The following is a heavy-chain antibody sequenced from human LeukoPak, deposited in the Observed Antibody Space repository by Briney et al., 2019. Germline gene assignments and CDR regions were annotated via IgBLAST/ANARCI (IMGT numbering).Heavy chain of an antibody. CDR3: ATERYCSGGSCSVDDAFDI. D-gene: IGHD2-15*01. V-gene: IGHV3-7*01. CDR2: IKQDGSEK. CDR1: GFTFSSYW. Sequence: EGSLRLSCAASGFTFSSYWKSWVRQAPGKGLEWMANIKQDGSEKYYVDSAKGRFTISRDNAKNSLYLQMNSLRAEDTAVYYCATERYCSGGSCSVDDAFDIWGQGTMVTVSS. J-gene: IGHJ3*02.